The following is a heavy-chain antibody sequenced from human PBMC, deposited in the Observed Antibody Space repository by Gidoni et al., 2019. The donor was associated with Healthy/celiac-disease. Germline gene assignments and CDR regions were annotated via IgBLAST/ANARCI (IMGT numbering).Heavy chain of an antibody. J-gene: IGHJ6*02. V-gene: IGHV3-23*01. CDR3: AKGGPLTPEHYGMDV. CDR2: ISGSGGST. Sequence: EGQLLESGGGLVQPGGYLRISCAASGFTFSSYAMSWVRQAPGKGLEWVSAISGSGGSTYYADSVKGRFTISRDNSKNTLYLQMNSLRAEDTAVYYCAKGGPLTPEHYGMDVWGQGTTVTVSS. D-gene: IGHD1-26*01. CDR1: GFTFSSYA.